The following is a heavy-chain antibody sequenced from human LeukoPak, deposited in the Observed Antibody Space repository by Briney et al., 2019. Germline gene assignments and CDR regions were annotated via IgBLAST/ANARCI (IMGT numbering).Heavy chain of an antibody. CDR2: IYYSGST. CDR3: ARGSRSYGPDY. D-gene: IGHD5-18*01. V-gene: IGHV4-39*07. J-gene: IGHJ4*02. CDR1: GGSISSSSYY. Sequence: SETLPLTCTVSGGSISSSSYYWGWIRQPPGKGLEWIGSIYYSGSTYYNPSLKSRVTISVDTSKNQFSLKLSSVTAADTAVYYCARGSRSYGPDYWGQGTLVTVSS.